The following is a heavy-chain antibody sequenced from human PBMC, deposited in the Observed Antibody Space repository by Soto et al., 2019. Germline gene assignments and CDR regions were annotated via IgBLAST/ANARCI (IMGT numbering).Heavy chain of an antibody. Sequence: PSQTLSLTCAISGDSVSSNSAAWNWIRQSPSRGLEWLGRTYYRSKWYNDYAVSVKSRITIDPDTSKNQFSLQLNSVTPEDTAVYYCARDKDIVVVPAAIRAYYYYGMEVWGQGTAVTVS. D-gene: IGHD2-2*02. J-gene: IGHJ6*02. V-gene: IGHV6-1*01. CDR1: GDSVSSNSAA. CDR2: TYYRSKWYN. CDR3: ARDKDIVVVPAAIRAYYYYGMEV.